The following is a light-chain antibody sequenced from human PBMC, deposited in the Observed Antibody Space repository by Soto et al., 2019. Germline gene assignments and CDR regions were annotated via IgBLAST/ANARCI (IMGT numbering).Light chain of an antibody. V-gene: IGKV3-20*01. Sequence: DIVLTQSPGTLYLSQGERATLSFRASQSVSSGYLAWYQQRPGQAPRLLIYGASTRATGIPGRFSGSGSGTDFTLTISRLEPEDFAVYYCQQYGTSPWTFGQGTNVDI. J-gene: IGKJ1*01. CDR2: GAS. CDR1: QSVSSGY. CDR3: QQYGTSPWT.